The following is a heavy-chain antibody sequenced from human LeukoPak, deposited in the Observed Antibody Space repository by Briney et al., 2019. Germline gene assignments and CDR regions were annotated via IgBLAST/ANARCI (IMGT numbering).Heavy chain of an antibody. CDR1: GGSISSSGYY. J-gene: IGHJ3*02. Sequence: PSETLSLTCTVSGGSISSSGYYWGWIRQPPGKGLDWIGSIYYSGSTPYNPSLKSRVTISVDTSKNQFSLKLSSVTAADAAVYYCARVWELSDAFDIWGQGTMVTVSS. V-gene: IGHV4-39*07. D-gene: IGHD1-26*01. CDR2: IYYSGST. CDR3: ARVWELSDAFDI.